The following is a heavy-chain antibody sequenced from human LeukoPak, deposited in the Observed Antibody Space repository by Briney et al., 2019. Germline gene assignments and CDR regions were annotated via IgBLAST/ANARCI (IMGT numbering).Heavy chain of an antibody. CDR2: IRYDGSNK. D-gene: IGHD1-26*01. V-gene: IGHV3-30*02. Sequence: GGSLRLSCAASGFTFSSYGMHWVRQAPGKGLEWVAFIRYDGSNKYYADSVKGRFTISRDNSKNTLYLQMNSLRAEDTAVYYCAKDQGELRHESFDYWGQGTLVTVSS. CDR3: AKDQGELRHESFDY. J-gene: IGHJ4*02. CDR1: GFTFSSYG.